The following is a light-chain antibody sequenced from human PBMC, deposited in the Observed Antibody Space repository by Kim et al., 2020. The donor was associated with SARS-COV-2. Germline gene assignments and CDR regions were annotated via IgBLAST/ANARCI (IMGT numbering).Light chain of an antibody. V-gene: IGLV3-1*01. Sequence: SYELTQPPSVSVSPGQTASITCSGDKLGDKYACWYQQKPGQSPVLVIYQDSKRPSGIPERFSGSNSGNTATLTISGTQAMVEADYYCQAWDRRVVFGGGT. CDR2: QDS. CDR1: KLGDKY. J-gene: IGLJ2*01. CDR3: QAWDRRVV.